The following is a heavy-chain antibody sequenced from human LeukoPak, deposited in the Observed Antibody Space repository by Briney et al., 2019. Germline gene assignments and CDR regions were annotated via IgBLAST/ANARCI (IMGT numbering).Heavy chain of an antibody. D-gene: IGHD2-2*01. J-gene: IGHJ4*02. CDR2: ISGSGGST. CDR3: AKHPAAISTFDY. CDR1: GFTFSSYA. V-gene: IGHV3-23*01. Sequence: GGSLRLSXAASGFTFSSYAMSWVRQAPGKGLEWVSTISGSGGSTYYADSVKGRFTISRDNSKNTLYLQMNSLRAEDTAVYYCAKHPAAISTFDYWGQGTLVTVSS.